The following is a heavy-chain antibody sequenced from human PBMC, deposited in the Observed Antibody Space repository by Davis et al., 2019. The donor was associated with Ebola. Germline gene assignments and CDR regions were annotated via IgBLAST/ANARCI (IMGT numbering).Heavy chain of an antibody. CDR2: IYSGGST. D-gene: IGHD5-24*01. Sequence: GESLKISCAASGFTVSRNYMSWVRQAPGKGLEWVSVIYSGGSTYHADSAKGRFTISRDNSKNTLYLQMNSLRAENTAVYYCARDGYNQYYGMDVWGQGTAVTVSS. CDR1: GFTVSRNY. J-gene: IGHJ6*02. V-gene: IGHV3-53*01. CDR3: ARDGYNQYYGMDV.